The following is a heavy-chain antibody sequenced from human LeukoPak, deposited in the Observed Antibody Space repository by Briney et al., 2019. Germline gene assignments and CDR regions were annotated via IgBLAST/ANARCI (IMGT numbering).Heavy chain of an antibody. J-gene: IGHJ4*02. Sequence: SETLSLTCAVYVGSFSGYYWRWIRQPPGKGLEWIGEINHSGTTNYNASLKSRVTISIDTSKNQFSLKLSSVTAADTAVYYCAREGGSYCLYYFDYWGQGTLVTVSS. CDR2: INHSGTT. CDR3: AREGGSYCLYYFDY. CDR1: VGSFSGYY. D-gene: IGHD3-10*01. V-gene: IGHV4-34*01.